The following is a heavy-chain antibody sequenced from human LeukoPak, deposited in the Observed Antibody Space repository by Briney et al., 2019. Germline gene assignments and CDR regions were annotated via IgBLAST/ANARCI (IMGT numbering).Heavy chain of an antibody. CDR1: GGSIRSGDYY. CDR3: AREVAAAGNFDF. V-gene: IGHV4-31*03. CDR2: IYFSGST. Sequence: SETLSLTCTVSGGSIRSGDYYWSWIRQHPGKGLEWIGYIYFSGSTYYNPSLKSRVIISVDTSKNHFSLRLSSVTAADTAVYYCAREVAAAGNFDFWGQGTLVTVSS. D-gene: IGHD6-13*01. J-gene: IGHJ4*02.